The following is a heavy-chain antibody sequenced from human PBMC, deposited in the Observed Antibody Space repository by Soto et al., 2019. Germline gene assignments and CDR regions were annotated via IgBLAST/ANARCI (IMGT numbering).Heavy chain of an antibody. CDR1: GGSISSYY. CDR3: ARDSMVRGVILGDYYYYGMDV. D-gene: IGHD3-10*01. CDR2: IYYSGST. V-gene: IGHV4-59*01. Sequence: PSETLSLTCTVSGGSISSYYWSWIRQPPGKGLEWIGYIYYSGSTNYNPSLKSRVTISVDTSKNQFSLKLSSVTAADTAVYYCARDSMVRGVILGDYYYYGMDVWRQGTTVT. J-gene: IGHJ6*02.